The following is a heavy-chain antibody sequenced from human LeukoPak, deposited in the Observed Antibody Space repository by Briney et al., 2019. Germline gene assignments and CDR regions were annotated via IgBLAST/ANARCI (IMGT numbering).Heavy chain of an antibody. CDR2: IYYTGKT. Sequence: SEALSLTCIVSGGSITTYSWSWIRQPPGKGLEWIGYIYYTGKTYYNPSLEGRVTILVVTSRNHFSVKLSSVTAADTAVYYCARSQNYYGSGDYWSQGTLVTVSS. J-gene: IGHJ4*02. CDR1: GGSITTYS. D-gene: IGHD3-10*01. V-gene: IGHV4-59*01. CDR3: ARSQNYYGSGDY.